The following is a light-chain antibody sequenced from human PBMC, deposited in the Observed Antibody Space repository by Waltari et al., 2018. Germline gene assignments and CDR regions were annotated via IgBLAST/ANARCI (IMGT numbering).Light chain of an antibody. V-gene: IGKV3-20*01. CDR2: VAS. J-gene: IGKJ1*01. CDR1: QGVSRA. Sequence: SCRARQGVSRAFAWYQHRPGRAPHVLSYVASIRATGRPERFTGSGSGTDFILTSSSLEPEDFAIYFCQHYVRLPATFGQGTKVEIK. CDR3: QHYVRLPAT.